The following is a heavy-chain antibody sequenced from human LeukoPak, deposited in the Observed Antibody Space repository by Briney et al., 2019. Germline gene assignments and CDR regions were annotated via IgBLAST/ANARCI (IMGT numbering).Heavy chain of an antibody. Sequence: SLTLSCVASECTFDDYTIHRVGQPPGKGMEWISLITWDGGTTYYADSVRGRFTISRDNSKNSLFLPMNSLRPEATALYYCARDRTAQAGNDYYMGVWGNGTTVIVSS. D-gene: IGHD5-18*01. CDR3: ARDRTAQAGNDYYMGV. J-gene: IGHJ6*03. CDR2: ITWDGGTT. CDR1: ECTFDDYT. V-gene: IGHV3-43*01.